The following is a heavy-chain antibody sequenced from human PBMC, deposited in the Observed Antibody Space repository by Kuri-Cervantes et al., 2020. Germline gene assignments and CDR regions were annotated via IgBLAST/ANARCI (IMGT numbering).Heavy chain of an antibody. CDR3: ARHRGWDSSSLLNWFDP. V-gene: IGHV3-23*01. D-gene: IGHD6-6*01. J-gene: IGHJ5*02. Sequence: ETLSLTCAASGFTFSSYVMGWVRQAPGKGLEWVSTIEGGGTTYYADSVKGRFTISRDNSKSTLDLQMSSLRAEDTAVYYCARHRGWDSSSLLNWFDPWGQGTLVTVSS. CDR2: IEGGGTT. CDR1: GFTFSSYV.